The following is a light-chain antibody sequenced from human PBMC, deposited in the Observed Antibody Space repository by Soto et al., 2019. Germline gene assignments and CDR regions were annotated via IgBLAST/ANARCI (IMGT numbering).Light chain of an antibody. Sequence: DIQMTQSPSSVSASAGDRVSITCQARQGISSWLAWYQQKPGRAPKLLTYTGSSLQSGVPSRFSGTVYVTDFTLDISSLQHEDVATYYWQQANIFPLSFGGAPNVEIK. CDR2: TGS. CDR1: QGISSW. V-gene: IGKV1-12*01. CDR3: QQANIFPLS. J-gene: IGKJ4*02.